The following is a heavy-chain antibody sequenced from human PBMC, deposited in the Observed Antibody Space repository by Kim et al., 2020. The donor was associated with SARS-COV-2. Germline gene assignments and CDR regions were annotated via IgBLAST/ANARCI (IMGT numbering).Heavy chain of an antibody. Sequence: GGSLRLSCAASGFTFSSYGMHWVRQAPGKGLEWVAVISYDGSNKYYADSVKGRFTISRDNSKNTLYLQMNSLRAEDTAVYYCAKDHNHGGTPGPHYFDYWGQGTLVTVSS. V-gene: IGHV3-30*18. CDR2: ISYDGSNK. D-gene: IGHD2-15*01. CDR1: GFTFSSYG. CDR3: AKDHNHGGTPGPHYFDY. J-gene: IGHJ4*02.